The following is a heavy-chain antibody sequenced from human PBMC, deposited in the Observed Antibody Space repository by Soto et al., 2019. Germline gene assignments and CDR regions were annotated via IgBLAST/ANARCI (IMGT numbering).Heavy chain of an antibody. J-gene: IGHJ6*02. V-gene: IGHV1-2*04. Sequence: VASVKVSCKASGYTFTGYYMHWVRQAPGQGLEWMGWINPNSGGTNYAQKFQGWVTMTRDTSISTAYMELSRLRSDDTAVYYCARVQFQLEAAAGIGKSYNGMDVWGQGTTVTVSS. D-gene: IGHD6-13*01. CDR3: ARVQFQLEAAAGIGKSYNGMDV. CDR2: INPNSGGT. CDR1: GYTFTGYY.